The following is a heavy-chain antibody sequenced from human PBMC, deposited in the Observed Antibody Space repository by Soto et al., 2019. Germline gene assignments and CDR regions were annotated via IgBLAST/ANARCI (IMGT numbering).Heavy chain of an antibody. CDR2: IIPIFGTA. CDR3: ARKGNPYYYDSSGYSPYWYFDL. CDR1: GGTFSSYA. J-gene: IGHJ2*01. Sequence: QVQLVQSGAEVKKPGSSVKVSCKASGGTFSSYAISWVRQAPGQGLEWMGGIIPIFGTANYGQKFQGRVTITADKSTSTAYMELSSLRSEDTAVYYCARKGNPYYYDSSGYSPYWYFDLWGRGTLVTVSS. D-gene: IGHD3-22*01. V-gene: IGHV1-69*06.